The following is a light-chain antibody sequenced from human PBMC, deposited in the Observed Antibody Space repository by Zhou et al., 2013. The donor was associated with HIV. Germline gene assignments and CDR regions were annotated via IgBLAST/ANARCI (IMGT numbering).Light chain of an antibody. V-gene: IGKV3-11*01. CDR2: DAS. CDR3: QQRSHWPPT. CDR1: QSVSSN. J-gene: IGKJ2*01. Sequence: EIVMTQSPATLSVSPGERATLSCRASQSVSSNLAWYQYKPGQAPRLLIYDASNRATGIPARFSGSGSGTDFTLAINSLEPEDFAVYYCQQRSHWPPTFGQGTKLDIK.